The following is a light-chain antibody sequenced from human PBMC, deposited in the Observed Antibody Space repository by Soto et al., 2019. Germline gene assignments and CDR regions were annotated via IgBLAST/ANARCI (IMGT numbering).Light chain of an antibody. Sequence: DIQMTQSPSSLSASVGNRVIITCRASQGISNYLAWYQHKPGKVPKLLIYGASTLQSGVPSRLSGSGSGTDFTLIISSLQPEDVATYYCQKHNRAPLFGGGPKVEI. CDR2: GAS. CDR1: QGISNY. V-gene: IGKV1-27*01. CDR3: QKHNRAPL. J-gene: IGKJ4*01.